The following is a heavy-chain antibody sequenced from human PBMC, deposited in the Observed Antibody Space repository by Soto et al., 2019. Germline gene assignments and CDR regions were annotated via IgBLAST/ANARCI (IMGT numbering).Heavy chain of an antibody. J-gene: IGHJ4*02. V-gene: IGHV4-30-2*01. Sequence: QLKLQESGSGLVKPSQTLSLTCAVSGGSISSGGYSWSWIRQPPGKGLEWIGYIYHSGSTYYNPSLKSRVTISVDRSKNQFSLKLSSVTGADTAVYYCASGLVTTLHYWGQGTLVTVSS. CDR1: GGSISSGGYS. CDR2: IYHSGST. CDR3: ASGLVTTLHY. D-gene: IGHD4-17*01.